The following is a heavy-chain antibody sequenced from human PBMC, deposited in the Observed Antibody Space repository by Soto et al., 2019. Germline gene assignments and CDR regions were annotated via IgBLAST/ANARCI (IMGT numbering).Heavy chain of an antibody. V-gene: IGHV3-23*01. CDR2: ISGSGGST. CDR3: AKMDGITMVRGVIRKSLDY. J-gene: IGHJ4*02. Sequence: EVQLLESGGGLVQPGGSLRLSCAASGFTFSSYAMSWVRQAPGKGLEWVSAISGSGGSTYYADSVKGRFTISRDNYKNTLYLQMDSLSGEDTAVYYCAKMDGITMVRGVIRKSLDYWGKGTLVVFSS. CDR1: GFTFSSYA. D-gene: IGHD3-10*01.